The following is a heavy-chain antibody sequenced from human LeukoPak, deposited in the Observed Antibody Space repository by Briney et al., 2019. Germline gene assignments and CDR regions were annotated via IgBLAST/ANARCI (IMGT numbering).Heavy chain of an antibody. Sequence: GGSLRLSCAASGFTVSSNYMSWVRQAPGKGLEWVLVIYSGGSTYYADSVKGRFTISRDNSKNTLYLQMNSLRAEDTAVYYCAREDGYNSNFDYWGQGTLVTVSS. D-gene: IGHD5-24*01. CDR1: GFTVSSNY. CDR2: IYSGGST. J-gene: IGHJ4*02. V-gene: IGHV3-53*01. CDR3: AREDGYNSNFDY.